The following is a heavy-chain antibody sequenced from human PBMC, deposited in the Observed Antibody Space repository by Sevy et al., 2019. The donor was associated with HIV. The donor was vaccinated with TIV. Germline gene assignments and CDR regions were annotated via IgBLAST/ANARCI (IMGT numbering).Heavy chain of an antibody. Sequence: GGSLRLSCAASGFTFSSYSMNWVRQAPGRGLEWVSSISSSSSYIYYADSVKGRFTISRDNAKNSLYLQMNSLRAEDTAVYYCARVRGDIVVVPAARYYYYYGMDVWGQRTTVTVSS. CDR1: GFTFSSYS. CDR3: ARVRGDIVVVPAARYYYYYGMDV. J-gene: IGHJ6*02. V-gene: IGHV3-21*01. CDR2: ISSSSSYI. D-gene: IGHD2-2*01.